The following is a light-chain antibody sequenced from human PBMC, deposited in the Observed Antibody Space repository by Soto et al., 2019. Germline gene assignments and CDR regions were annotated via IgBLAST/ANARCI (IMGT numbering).Light chain of an antibody. CDR1: QSVSSSY. J-gene: IGKJ2*01. Sequence: EVVFTQSPVTLSLSPGERATLSCRASQSVSSSYLAWYQQKPGQAPRLLIYGASSRATGIPDRFSGSGSGTDFTLTIRRLEPEDFAVYYCQQYDTSIWAYTFGQGTKLEI. V-gene: IGKV3-20*01. CDR2: GAS. CDR3: QQYDTSIWAYT.